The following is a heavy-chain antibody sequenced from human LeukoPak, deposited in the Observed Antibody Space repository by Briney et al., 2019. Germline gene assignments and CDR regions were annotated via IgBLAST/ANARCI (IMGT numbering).Heavy chain of an antibody. D-gene: IGHD3-10*01. Sequence: GGSLRLSCAASGFTLSSYWMHWVRQAPGKGLESVSRIDSDESSTIYADSVEGRFTISRDNAKNTLYLQMNSLRAEDTAVYYCTRFPFGKFPRRLNYFDFWGQGTLVTVSS. V-gene: IGHV3-74*01. J-gene: IGHJ4*02. CDR2: IDSDESST. CDR3: TRFPFGKFPRRLNYFDF. CDR1: GFTLSSYW.